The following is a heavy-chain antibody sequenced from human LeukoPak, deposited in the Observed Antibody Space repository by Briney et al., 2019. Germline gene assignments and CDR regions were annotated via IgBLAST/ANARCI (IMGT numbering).Heavy chain of an antibody. J-gene: IGHJ4*02. CDR2: ISGSGGST. D-gene: IGHD3-22*01. V-gene: IGHV3-23*01. CDR1: GFTFSRYA. CDR3: AKDHYYDSSVPSDYFDY. Sequence: GGSLRLSCAASGFTFSRYAMSWVRQAPGKGLEWVSAISGSGGSTYYADSVKGRFTISGDNSKNTLYLQMNSLRAEDTAVYYCAKDHYYDSSVPSDYFDYWGQGTLVTVSS.